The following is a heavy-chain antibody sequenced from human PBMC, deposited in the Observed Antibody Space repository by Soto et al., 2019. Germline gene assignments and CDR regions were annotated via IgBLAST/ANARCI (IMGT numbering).Heavy chain of an antibody. Sequence: QVQLVESGGGVVQPGRSLRLSCAASGFTFSSYGMHWVRQAPGKGLEWVAVISYDGSNKYYADSVKGRFTISRDNSKNTLYLQMNSLRAEDTAVYYCAKDGLGGGLDYWGQGTLVTVSS. CDR2: ISYDGSNK. D-gene: IGHD3-16*01. J-gene: IGHJ4*02. CDR1: GFTFSSYG. CDR3: AKDGLGGGLDY. V-gene: IGHV3-30*18.